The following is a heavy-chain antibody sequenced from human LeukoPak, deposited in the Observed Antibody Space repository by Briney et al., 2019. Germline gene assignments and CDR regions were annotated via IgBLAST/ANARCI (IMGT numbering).Heavy chain of an antibody. CDR1: GFTFSRFG. CDR2: IWFDGSST. D-gene: IGHD2-21*02. Sequence: PGGSLRLSCAASGFTFSRFGMHWVRQAPGKGLEWEAVIWFDGSSTYYADSVKGRFTISRDNSKNMLYPQMNSLRVEDTGVYFCARDSAPYCGGDCYFDYWGHGTLVTVSS. J-gene: IGHJ4*01. CDR3: ARDSAPYCGGDCYFDY. V-gene: IGHV3-33*01.